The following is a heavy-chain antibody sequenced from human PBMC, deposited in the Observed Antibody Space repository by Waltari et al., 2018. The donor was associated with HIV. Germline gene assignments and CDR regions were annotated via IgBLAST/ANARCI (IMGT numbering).Heavy chain of an antibody. Sequence: EVLLVESGGGLVQPGGSLRLSCTASGFMFTSYWRSWVRQAPGKGLEWVANIKQDGSEKYYVDSVKGRFTISRDNAKNSLYLQMNSLRAEDTAMYYCATSRTFDYWGQGTLVTVSS. J-gene: IGHJ4*02. CDR1: GFMFTSYW. CDR2: IKQDGSEK. V-gene: IGHV3-7*01. CDR3: ATSRTFDY. D-gene: IGHD2-2*01.